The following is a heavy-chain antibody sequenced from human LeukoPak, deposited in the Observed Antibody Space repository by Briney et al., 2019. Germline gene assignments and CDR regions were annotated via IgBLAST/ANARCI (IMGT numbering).Heavy chain of an antibody. CDR3: ARVADYYSGMDV. CDR1: GGSFSGYY. CDR2: INYSGST. J-gene: IGHJ6*02. Sequence: PSETLSLTCAVYGGSFSGYYWSWIRQPPGKGLEWIGEINYSGSTNYKPSLKSRVTISVDTSKNQFSLKVSSVTAADTAVYYCARVADYYSGMDVWGQGTTVTVSS. V-gene: IGHV4-34*01.